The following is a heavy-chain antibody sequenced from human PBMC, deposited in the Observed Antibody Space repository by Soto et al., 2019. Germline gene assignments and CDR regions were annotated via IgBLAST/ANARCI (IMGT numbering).Heavy chain of an antibody. CDR3: ARGGPIIDYGDYHDALDI. D-gene: IGHD4-17*01. CDR1: GFTFSSYG. CDR2: IWYDGSNK. J-gene: IGHJ3*02. Sequence: QVQLVESGGGVVQPGRSLRLSCAASGFTFSSYGMHWVRQAPGKGLEWVAVIWYDGSNKYYAYSVKGRFTISRDNSKNTLYLQMNSLRAEDTAVYYCARGGPIIDYGDYHDALDIWGQGTMVTVSS. V-gene: IGHV3-33*01.